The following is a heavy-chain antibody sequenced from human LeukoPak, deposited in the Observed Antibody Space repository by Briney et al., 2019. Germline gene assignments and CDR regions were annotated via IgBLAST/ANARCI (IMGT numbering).Heavy chain of an antibody. V-gene: IGHV3-23*01. CDR1: GFPFDRNA. D-gene: IGHD4-23*01. Sequence: GGSLRLSCAASGFPFDRNAMTWVRQAPGKGLEWVATLSGSDGSAAYADSVKGRFTISRDNSKNTLYLQMNSLRAEDTAVYYCAKVGAVVTAYNWFDPWGQGTLVTVSS. CDR2: LSGSDGSA. CDR3: AKVGAVVTAYNWFDP. J-gene: IGHJ5*02.